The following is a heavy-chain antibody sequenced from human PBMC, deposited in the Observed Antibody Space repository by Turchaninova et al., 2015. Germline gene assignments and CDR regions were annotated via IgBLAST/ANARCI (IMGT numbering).Heavy chain of an antibody. Sequence: QVQLQESGPGLVKPSETRSPICTVSDYSISSGYYWGWFRQAPGKGLEWIGSVYHSGSTYYNPSVKSQVTISVDTSKNQFSLKVSSVTAADAAVYFCARSGGSGAPFDSWGQGTLVTVSS. D-gene: IGHD6-25*01. CDR3: ARSGGSGAPFDS. J-gene: IGHJ4*02. CDR1: DYSISSGYY. CDR2: VYHSGST. V-gene: IGHV4-38-2*02.